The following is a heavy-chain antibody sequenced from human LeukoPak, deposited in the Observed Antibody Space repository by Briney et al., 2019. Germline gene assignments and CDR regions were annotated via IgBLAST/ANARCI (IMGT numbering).Heavy chain of an antibody. CDR1: GFTFSSYA. CDR2: ISGPGGSW. CDR3: AKKVGLVSAPLYYFDV. Sequence: GGSLRLSCAASGFTFSSYAMSWVRQAPGKGLEWVPAISGPGGSWDYADSVKGRFTISRDNSKNTLYLQMNSLRAEDTAIYYCAKKVGLVSAPLYYFDVWGQGTLVTVSS. V-gene: IGHV3-23*01. J-gene: IGHJ4*02. D-gene: IGHD5/OR15-5a*01.